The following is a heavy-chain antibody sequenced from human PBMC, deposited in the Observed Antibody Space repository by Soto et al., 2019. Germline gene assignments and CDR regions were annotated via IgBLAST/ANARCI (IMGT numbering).Heavy chain of an antibody. J-gene: IGHJ6*02. D-gene: IGHD2-2*01. CDR3: ASHPSDYYYYGMDV. CDR2: IIPIFGTA. CDR1: GGTFSSYA. V-gene: IGHV1-69*12. Sequence: QVQLVQSGAEVKKPGSSVKVSCKASGGTFSSYAISWVRQAPGQVLEWMGGIIPIFGTANYAQKFQGRATITADESKSTAYMEPSSLRSEDTAVYYCASHPSDYYYYGMDVWGQGTTVTVSS.